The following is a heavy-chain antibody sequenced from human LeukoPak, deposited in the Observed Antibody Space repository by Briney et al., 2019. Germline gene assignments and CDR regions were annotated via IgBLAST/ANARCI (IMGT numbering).Heavy chain of an antibody. V-gene: IGHV3-74*01. CDR3: ARAKQWLPVGY. CDR2: INSDGSTT. Sequence: PGGSLRLSCAASGFTFSSYWMHWVRQAPGKGLVWVSRINSDGSTTSYADSVKGRFTISRDNAKNTLYLQMNSLRAEDTAVYYCARAKQWLPVGYWGQGTLVTVSS. CDR1: GFTFSSYW. J-gene: IGHJ4*02. D-gene: IGHD6-19*01.